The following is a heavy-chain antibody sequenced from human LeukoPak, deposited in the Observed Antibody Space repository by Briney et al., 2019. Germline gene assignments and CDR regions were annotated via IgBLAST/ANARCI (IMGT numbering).Heavy chain of an antibody. Sequence: GSLRLSCAGSGFIFSSAWMTWVRQAPGKGLEWVGRIRANAEGGTADYAAPVKGRFTISRDDSENTLYLQMSSLKIEDTATYYCTTDRKELENHWGQGTLVTVSS. CDR1: GFIFSSAW. J-gene: IGHJ5*02. CDR3: TTDRKELENH. CDR2: IRANAEGGTA. V-gene: IGHV3-15*01. D-gene: IGHD1-7*01.